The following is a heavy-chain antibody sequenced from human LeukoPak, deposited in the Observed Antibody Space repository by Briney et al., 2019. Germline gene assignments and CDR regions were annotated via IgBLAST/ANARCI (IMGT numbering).Heavy chain of an antibody. V-gene: IGHV4-34*01. CDR3: ARVSVGDWFDP. D-gene: IGHD3-16*01. CDR2: INHSGST. Sequence: PSETLSLTCAVYGGSFSSYYWSWIRQSPGKGLEWIGKINHSGSTYYNPSLKSRVTISVDTSKNQFSLKRSSVTAADTAVYYCARVSVGDWFDPWGQGTLVTVSS. J-gene: IGHJ5*02. CDR1: GGSFSSYY.